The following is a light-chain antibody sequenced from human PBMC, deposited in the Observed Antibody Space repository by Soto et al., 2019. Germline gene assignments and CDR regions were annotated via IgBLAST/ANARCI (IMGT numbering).Light chain of an antibody. CDR1: SSDVGSYNL. Sequence: QSALTQPASVSGSPGQWITISCTGTSSDVGSYNLVSWYQQHPGKAPKLMIYEVSKRPSGVSNRFSGSKSGNTASLTISGLQAEDEADYYCCSYAGSSTYVFGPGTKLTVL. CDR2: EVS. CDR3: CSYAGSSTYV. J-gene: IGLJ1*01. V-gene: IGLV2-23*02.